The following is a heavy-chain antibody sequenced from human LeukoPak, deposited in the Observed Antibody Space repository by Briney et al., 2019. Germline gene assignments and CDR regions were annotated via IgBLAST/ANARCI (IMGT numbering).Heavy chain of an antibody. V-gene: IGHV3-53*01. J-gene: IGHJ3*02. CDR1: GFTVSSNY. CDR3: AKDHGLRYFDWLLNAFDI. Sequence: PGGSLRLSCAASGFTVSSNYMSWVRQVPGKGLEWVSVIYSGGSTYYADSVKGRFTISRHNSKNTLYLQMNSLRAEDTAVYYCAKDHGLRYFDWLLNAFDIWGQGTMVTVSS. D-gene: IGHD3-9*01. CDR2: IYSGGST.